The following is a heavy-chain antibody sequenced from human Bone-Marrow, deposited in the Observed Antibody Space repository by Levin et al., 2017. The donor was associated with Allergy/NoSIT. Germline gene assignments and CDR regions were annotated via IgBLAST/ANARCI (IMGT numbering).Heavy chain of an antibody. CDR2: ISSSSSTI. V-gene: IGHV3-48*04. CDR3: ARVTPAGWDASGDY. D-gene: IGHD1-26*01. Sequence: GGSLRLSCAASGFTFSSYSMNWVRQAPGKGLEWVSYISSSSSTIYYADSVKGRFTISRDNAKNSLYLQMNSLRAEDTAVYYCARVTPAGWDASGDYWGQGTLVTVSS. J-gene: IGHJ4*02. CDR1: GFTFSSYS.